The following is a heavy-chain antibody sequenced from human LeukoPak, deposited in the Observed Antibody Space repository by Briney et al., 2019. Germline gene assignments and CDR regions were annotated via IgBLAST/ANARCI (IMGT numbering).Heavy chain of an antibody. CDR1: GFTFSSYS. J-gene: IGHJ4*02. CDR2: IGGSGGNT. V-gene: IGHV3-23*01. D-gene: IGHD3-22*01. CDR3: AKDNYYDSSGYSHFDY. Sequence: GGSLRLSCAASGFTFSSYSMNWVRQAPGQGLHWVSAIGGSGGNTYYADSVKGRFTISRDNSKNTLYLQMNRLRAEDTAVYYCAKDNYYDSSGYSHFDYWGQGTLVTVSS.